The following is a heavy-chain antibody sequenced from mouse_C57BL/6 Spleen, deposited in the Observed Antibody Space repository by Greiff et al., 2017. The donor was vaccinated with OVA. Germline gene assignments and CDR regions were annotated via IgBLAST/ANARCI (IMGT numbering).Heavy chain of an antibody. J-gene: IGHJ1*03. Sequence: EVKLVESGGGLVQPGGSMKLSCVASGFTFSNYWMNWVRQSPEKGLEWVAQIRLKSDNYATHYAESVKGRFTISRDDSKSSVYLQMNNLRAEDTGIYYCTEGGGHYWYFDVWGTGTTVTVSS. CDR1: GFTFSNYW. CDR3: TEGGGHYWYFDV. CDR2: IRLKSDNYAT. V-gene: IGHV6-3*01.